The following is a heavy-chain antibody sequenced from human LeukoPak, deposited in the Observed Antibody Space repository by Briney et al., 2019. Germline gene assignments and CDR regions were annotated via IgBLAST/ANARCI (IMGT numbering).Heavy chain of an antibody. V-gene: IGHV3-30*02. D-gene: IGHD4-11*01. J-gene: IGHJ6*03. CDR3: AKEKNDYSDYSYMDV. Sequence: PGGSLRLSCAASGFTFSNYGMHWVRQAPGKGLEWVAFIRYDGSNKYCADSVKGRFTVSRDNTKNTLYLQMNSLRAEDTAAYYCAKEKNDYSDYSYMDVWGKGTTVIVSS. CDR1: GFTFSNYG. CDR2: IRYDGSNK.